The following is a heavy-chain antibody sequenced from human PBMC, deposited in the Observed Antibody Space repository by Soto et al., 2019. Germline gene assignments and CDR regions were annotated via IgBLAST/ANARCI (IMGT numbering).Heavy chain of an antibody. D-gene: IGHD2-15*01. Sequence: QLQLRESGPGLVQPSGTLSLTFDVSGDSLTNNHWWSWVRQAPGKGLEWIGEICHTGRPNYNPSLKSGVAITIDKSKNQLSLKLSYVTAADTAVYYCVRDSRTGCSSINCYMHWGQGTLVTVSS. CDR2: ICHTGRP. V-gene: IGHV4-4*02. CDR1: GDSLTNNHW. CDR3: VRDSRTGCSSINCYMH. J-gene: IGHJ4*02.